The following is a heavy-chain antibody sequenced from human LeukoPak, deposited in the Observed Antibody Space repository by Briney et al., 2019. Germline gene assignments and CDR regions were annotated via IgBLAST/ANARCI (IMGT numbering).Heavy chain of an antibody. Sequence: GGSLRLSCAASGFTFSSYAMSWVRHAPGKGLEWVSYIGHTGSITDYADSVKGRFTISRDNSKNTPYLQMNSLRAEDTAVYYCAKDPQDCSSTSCYFDYWGQGTLVTVSS. CDR1: GFTFSSYA. CDR2: IGHTGSIT. D-gene: IGHD2-2*01. J-gene: IGHJ4*02. V-gene: IGHV3-23*01. CDR3: AKDPQDCSSTSCYFDY.